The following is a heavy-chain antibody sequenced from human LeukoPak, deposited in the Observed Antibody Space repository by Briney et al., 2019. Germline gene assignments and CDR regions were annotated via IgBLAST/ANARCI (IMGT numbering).Heavy chain of an antibody. CDR1: GFTFSRYW. CDR2: INSDGRST. Sequence: PGGSPRLSCVASGFTFSRYWMHWVRHAPGKGLVWVSRINSDGRSTDYADSVKGRFTISRDNAENTLYLQMNSLRVEDTAVYYCVRGADTGYSSDSWGQGTLVTVSS. CDR3: VRGADTGYSSDS. D-gene: IGHD3-9*01. J-gene: IGHJ4*02. V-gene: IGHV3-74*01.